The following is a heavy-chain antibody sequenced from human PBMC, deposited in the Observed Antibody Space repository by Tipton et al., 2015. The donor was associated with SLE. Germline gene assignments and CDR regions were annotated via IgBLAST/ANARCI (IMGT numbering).Heavy chain of an antibody. CDR3: ARRVGWGSEYFDY. CDR1: GGSISSSSYY. Sequence: TLSLTCTVSGGSISSSSYYWGWIRQPPGKGLEWIGSIYYSGSTYYNPSLKSRVTIYVDTSKNQFSLKLSSVTAADTAVYYCARRVGWGSEYFDYWGQGTLVTVSS. CDR2: IYYSGST. J-gene: IGHJ4*02. V-gene: IGHV4-39*01. D-gene: IGHD7-27*01.